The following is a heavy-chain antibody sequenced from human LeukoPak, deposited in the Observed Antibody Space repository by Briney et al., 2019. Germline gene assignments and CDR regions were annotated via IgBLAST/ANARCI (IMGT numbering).Heavy chain of an antibody. V-gene: IGHV3-20*04. Sequence: GGSLRLSCAASGFTFDDYGMSWVRQAPGKGLEWVSGINWNGGSTGYADSVKGRFTISRDNAKNSLYLQMNSLRAEDMALYYCAKGYSSSWYRGGWFDYWGQGTLVTVSS. CDR1: GFTFDDYG. D-gene: IGHD6-13*01. J-gene: IGHJ4*02. CDR2: INWNGGST. CDR3: AKGYSSSWYRGGWFDY.